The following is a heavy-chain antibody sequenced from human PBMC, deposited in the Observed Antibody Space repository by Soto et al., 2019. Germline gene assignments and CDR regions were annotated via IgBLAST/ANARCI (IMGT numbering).Heavy chain of an antibody. J-gene: IGHJ4*02. CDR3: ARQRTSVVTQAYFDV. D-gene: IGHD2-21*02. Sequence: PSETLSLTCAVYGGSFSGYYWSWIRQPPGKGLEWIGEINHSGSTNYNPSLKSRVTISVDTSKNQFSLKLKSVTAADTALYFCARQRTSVVTQAYFDVWGPGSLVTV. CDR2: INHSGST. CDR1: GGSFSGYY. V-gene: IGHV4-34*01.